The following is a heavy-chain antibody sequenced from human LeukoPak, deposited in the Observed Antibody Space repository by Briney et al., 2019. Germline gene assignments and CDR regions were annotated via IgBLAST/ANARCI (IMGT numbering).Heavy chain of an antibody. V-gene: IGHV4-39*01. D-gene: IGHD4-17*01. CDR3: ARRPSTTGLDY. CDR2: IYYSGST. CDR1: GGSISSSNYY. Sequence: SETLSLTCTVSGGSISSSNYYWAWIRQPPGKVLEWIGSIYYSGSTYYNPSLKSRVTISVDMSKNQFSLILSSVTATDTAVYYCARRPSTTGLDYWGQGTLVTVSS. J-gene: IGHJ4*02.